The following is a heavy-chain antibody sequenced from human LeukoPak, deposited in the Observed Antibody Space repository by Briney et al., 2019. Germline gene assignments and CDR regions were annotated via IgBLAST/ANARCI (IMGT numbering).Heavy chain of an antibody. CDR3: ARGSSSWYGLRNYGMDV. CDR2: INSDGSST. D-gene: IGHD6-13*01. CDR1: GFTFSSYW. Sequence: GGSLRLSCAASGFTFSSYWMHWVRQAPGKGLVWVSRINSDGSSTSYADSVKGRFTISRDNAKNTLYLQMNSLRAEDTAVYYCARGSSSWYGLRNYGMDVWGQGTTVTVSS. J-gene: IGHJ6*02. V-gene: IGHV3-74*01.